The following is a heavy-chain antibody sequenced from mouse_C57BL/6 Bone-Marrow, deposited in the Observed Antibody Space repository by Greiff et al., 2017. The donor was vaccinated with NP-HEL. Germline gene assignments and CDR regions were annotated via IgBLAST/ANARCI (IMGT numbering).Heavy chain of an antibody. J-gene: IGHJ3*01. D-gene: IGHD4-1*01. V-gene: IGHV1-81*01. CDR2: IYPRSGNT. Sequence: QVQLKQSGAELARPGASVKLSCKASGYTFTSYGISWVKQRTGQGLEWIGEIYPRSGNTYYNEKFKGKATLTADKSSSTAYMELRSLTSEDSAVYFCARQLTGTAWFAYWGQGTLVTVSA. CDR3: ARQLTGTAWFAY. CDR1: GYTFTSYG.